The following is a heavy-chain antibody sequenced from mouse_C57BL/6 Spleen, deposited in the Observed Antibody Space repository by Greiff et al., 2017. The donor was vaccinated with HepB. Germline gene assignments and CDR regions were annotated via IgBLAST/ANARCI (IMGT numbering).Heavy chain of an antibody. CDR3: ARSMVTTHFDV. V-gene: IGHV3-6*01. J-gene: IGHJ1*03. CDR2: ISYDGSN. D-gene: IGHD2-2*01. CDR1: GYSITSGYY. Sequence: EVKLQESGPGLVKPSQSLSLTCSVTGYSITSGYYWNWIRQFPGNKLEWMGYISYDGSNNYNPSLKNRIPITRDTSKNQFFLKLNSVTTEDTATYYCARSMVTTHFDVWGTGTTVTVSS.